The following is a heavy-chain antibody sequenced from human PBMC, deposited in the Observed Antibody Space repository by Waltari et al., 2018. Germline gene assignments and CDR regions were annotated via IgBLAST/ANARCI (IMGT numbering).Heavy chain of an antibody. CDR1: GFTFSSYE. CDR2: IGRSGDIM. V-gene: IGHV3-48*03. CDR3: AREQFYNSGIQGSAFDY. Sequence: EVQLVESGGGLIQPGGSLRLSCEASGFTFSSYEVNWVRQAPGKGLEWVSYIGRSGDIMFFADSVRGRFTISRDNAKNSLYLQMNSLRVEDTAVYYCAREQFYNSGIQGSAFDYWGQGTLVTVSS. D-gene: IGHD3-10*01. J-gene: IGHJ4*02.